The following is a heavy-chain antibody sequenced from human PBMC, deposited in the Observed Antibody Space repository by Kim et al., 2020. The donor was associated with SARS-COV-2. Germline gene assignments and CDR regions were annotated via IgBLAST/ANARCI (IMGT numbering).Heavy chain of an antibody. Sequence: KSRVTISVDTSKNQFSLKLSSVTAADTAVYYCARDSNRIAAAGKNYGMDVWGQGTTVTVSS. CDR3: ARDSNRIAAAGKNYGMDV. D-gene: IGHD6-13*01. J-gene: IGHJ6*02. V-gene: IGHV4-31*02.